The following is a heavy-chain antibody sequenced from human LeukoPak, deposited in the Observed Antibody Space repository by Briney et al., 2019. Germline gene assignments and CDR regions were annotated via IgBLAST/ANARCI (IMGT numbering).Heavy chain of an antibody. CDR1: GGTFSSYA. CDR2: IIPIFGTA. D-gene: IGHD3-9*01. CDR3: ASAPPTYYDILTGAEYYFDY. J-gene: IGHJ4*02. Sequence: SVKVSCTASGGTFSSYAISWVRQAPGQGLEWMGGIIPIFGTANYAQKFQGRVTITADKSTSTAYMELSSLRSEDTAVYYCASAPPTYYDILTGAEYYFDYWCQGTLVTVSS. V-gene: IGHV1-69*06.